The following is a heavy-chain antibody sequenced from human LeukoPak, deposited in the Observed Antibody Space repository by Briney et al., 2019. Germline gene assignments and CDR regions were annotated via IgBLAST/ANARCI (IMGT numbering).Heavy chain of an antibody. Sequence: ASVKVSCKASGYTFTSYDINWVRQATGQGLEWMGWMNPNSGNTGYAQKFQGRVTITRNTSISTAYMELSSLRSEDTAVYYCARVKAAAPKADYWGQGTLVTVSS. CDR2: MNPNSGNT. CDR1: GYTFTSYD. D-gene: IGHD6-13*01. J-gene: IGHJ4*02. CDR3: ARVKAAAPKADY. V-gene: IGHV1-8*03.